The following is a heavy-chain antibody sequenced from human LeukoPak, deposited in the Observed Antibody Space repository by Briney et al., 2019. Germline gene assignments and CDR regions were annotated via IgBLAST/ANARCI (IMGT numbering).Heavy chain of an antibody. D-gene: IGHD3-10*02. CDR2: IIPILGIA. V-gene: IGHV1-69*04. CDR3: ARDVFRGWFDP. Sequence: SVKVSCKAPGGTFSSYAISWVRQAPGQGLEWMGRIIPILGIANYAQKFQGRVTITADKSTSTAYMELSSLRSEDTAVYYCARDVFRGWFDPWGQGTLVTVSS. CDR1: GGTFSSYA. J-gene: IGHJ5*02.